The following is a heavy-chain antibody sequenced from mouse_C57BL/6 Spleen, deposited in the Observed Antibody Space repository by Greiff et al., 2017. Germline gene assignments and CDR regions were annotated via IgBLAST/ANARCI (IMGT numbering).Heavy chain of an antibody. V-gene: IGHV5-6*02. D-gene: IGHD4-1*01. CDR3: ARQEGGTRYFDV. CDR1: GFTFSSYG. Sequence: DVKLVESGGDLVKPGGSLKLSCAASGFTFSSYGMSWVRQTPDKRLEWVATISSGGSYTYYPDSVKGRFTISRDNAKNTLYLQMSSLKSEDTAMYYCARQEGGTRYFDVWGTGTTVTVSS. J-gene: IGHJ1*03. CDR2: ISSGGSYT.